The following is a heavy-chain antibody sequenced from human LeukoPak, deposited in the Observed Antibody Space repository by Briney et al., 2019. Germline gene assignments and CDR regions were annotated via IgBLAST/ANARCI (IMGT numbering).Heavy chain of an antibody. J-gene: IGHJ4*02. CDR1: GGSISSGSYY. Sequence: SETLSLTCTVSGGSISSGSYYWSWIRQPAGKGLEWIGRIYTSGSTNYNPSLKSRVTISVDTSKNQFSLKLSSVTAADTAVYYCAREVEMATIYWGQGTLVTDSS. D-gene: IGHD5-24*01. CDR2: IYTSGST. V-gene: IGHV4-61*02. CDR3: AREVEMATIY.